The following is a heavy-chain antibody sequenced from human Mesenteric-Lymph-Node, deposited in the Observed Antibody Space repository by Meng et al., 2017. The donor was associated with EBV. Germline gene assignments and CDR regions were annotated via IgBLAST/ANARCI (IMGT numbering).Heavy chain of an antibody. V-gene: IGHV1-46*01. J-gene: IGHJ4*02. CDR1: GYTLSNYY. CDR3: ARSSGYYSPSFDY. Sequence: QVQGVQSGAEVKKPGASVTVSCKASGYTLSNYYMHWVRQAPGQGLEWVGVFSPTGGSANYAQRFEGRISMTRDTSTSTFNLELSSLTSEDTATYFCARSSGYYSPSFDYWGQGTLVTVSS. CDR2: FSPTGGSA. D-gene: IGHD3-22*01.